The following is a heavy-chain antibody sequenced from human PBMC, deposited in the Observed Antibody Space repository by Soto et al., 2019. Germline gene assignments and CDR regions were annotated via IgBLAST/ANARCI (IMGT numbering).Heavy chain of an antibody. V-gene: IGHV4-34*01. Sequence: TLSLTCAVYGVSFSGYYWSWIRQPPGKGLEWIGEINHSGSTNYNPSLKSRVTISVDTSKNQFSLKLSSVTAADTAVYYCARGGGYDYVWGSYRGLNWFDPWGQGTLVTVSS. J-gene: IGHJ5*02. D-gene: IGHD3-16*02. CDR1: GVSFSGYY. CDR3: ARGGGYDYVWGSYRGLNWFDP. CDR2: INHSGST.